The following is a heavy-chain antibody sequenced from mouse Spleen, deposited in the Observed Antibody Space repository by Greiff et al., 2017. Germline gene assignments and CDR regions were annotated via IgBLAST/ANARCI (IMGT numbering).Heavy chain of an antibody. V-gene: IGHV1-81*01. CDR1: GYTFTSYG. Sequence: VQLQQSGAELARPGASVKLSCKASGYTFTSYGISWVKQRTGQGLEWIGEIYPRSGNTYYNEKFKGKATLTADKSSSTAYMELRSLTSEDSAVYFCAREETTVRNAMDYWGQGTSVTVSS. CDR3: AREETTVRNAMDY. D-gene: IGHD1-1*01. CDR2: IYPRSGNT. J-gene: IGHJ4*01.